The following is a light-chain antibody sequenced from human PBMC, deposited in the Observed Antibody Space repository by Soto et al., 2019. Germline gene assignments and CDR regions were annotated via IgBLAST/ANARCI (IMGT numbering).Light chain of an antibody. CDR1: SSNIGAGFD. V-gene: IGLV1-40*01. CDR3: QSYDRSLRGVV. J-gene: IGLJ2*01. Sequence: QSVLTQPPSVSGAPGQRVTISCTGSSSNIGAGFDVYWYQQLPGTAPKLLIYANSNRPSGVPDRFSGSKSDTSASLAITGLRAEDEADYYCQSYDRSLRGVVFGGGTKLTVL. CDR2: ANS.